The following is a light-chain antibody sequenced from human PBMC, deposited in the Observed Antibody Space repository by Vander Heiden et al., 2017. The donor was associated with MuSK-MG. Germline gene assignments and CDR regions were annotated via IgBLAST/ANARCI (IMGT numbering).Light chain of an antibody. CDR2: DAS. V-gene: IGKV3-11*01. CDR1: QSVSNY. Sequence: EVILTQSPATLSLSPGQRATLSCRASQSVSNYLAWYQQKPGQSPRLLIFDASNRATVIPARFTGSGSGTDFTLTISSLEPEDFATYYCQQRYSRPLTFGPGTRVDF. J-gene: IGKJ3*01. CDR3: QQRYSRPLT.